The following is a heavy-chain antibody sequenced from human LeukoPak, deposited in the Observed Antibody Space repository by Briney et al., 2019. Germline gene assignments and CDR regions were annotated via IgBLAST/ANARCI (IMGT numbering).Heavy chain of an antibody. D-gene: IGHD6-25*01. V-gene: IGHV3-30*02. J-gene: IGHJ4*02. CDR3: AKISSSAESNFDY. CDR2: IWPDGSKK. CDR1: GFTFSTYA. Sequence: WGSLRLSCAASGFTFSTYAMHWVRQAPGKGLEWVAFIWPDGSKKYYADSVKGRFAISRENSKNTVYLQMNDLRPEDTALYFCAKISSSAESNFDYWGQGTLLTV.